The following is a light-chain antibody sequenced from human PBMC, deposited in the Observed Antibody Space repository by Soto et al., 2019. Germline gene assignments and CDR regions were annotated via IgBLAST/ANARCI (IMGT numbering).Light chain of an antibody. J-gene: IGKJ4*01. CDR2: AAS. CDR1: QGIRDF. CDR3: QQCNVYPLT. V-gene: IGKV1-9*01. Sequence: DIQFTQSPSFLSASVGDRVTISCRARQGIRDFLAWYQQKPGKAPKLLIYAASTLQAGVPTRFSGFASGTEFTLTINNLPPADSATYYCQQCNVYPLTFGGGTNVEIK.